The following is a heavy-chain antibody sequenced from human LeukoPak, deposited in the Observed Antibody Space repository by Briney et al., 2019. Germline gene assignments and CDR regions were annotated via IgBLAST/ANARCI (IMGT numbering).Heavy chain of an antibody. V-gene: IGHV1-2*02. CDR3: GRDYLPSRYHSPGGNVGYFDY. J-gene: IGHJ4*02. CDR1: GYIFTGYY. D-gene: IGHD3-16*01. CDR2: INPKSGGT. Sequence: ASVKVSCKASGYIFTGYYMHWVRQAPGQGLEWMGWINPKSGGTNYAQKFQGRVTMTRDTSISTAYMELRRLRSDDTAVYYCGRDYLPSRYHSPGGNVGYFDYWGQGTLVTVSS.